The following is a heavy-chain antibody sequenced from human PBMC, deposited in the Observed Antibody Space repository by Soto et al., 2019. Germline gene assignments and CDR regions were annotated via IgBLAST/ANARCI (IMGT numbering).Heavy chain of an antibody. CDR1: GDSISTFY. V-gene: IGHV4-59*01. CDR3: ARGRTVRNYADDSTDYFYLFDY. CDR2: VYYTGST. J-gene: IGHJ4*02. D-gene: IGHD3-22*01. Sequence: SETLSLTCTVSGDSISTFYWGWMRQSPGKELEWIGYVYYTGSTNYNPSLKSRVTISVDRSKNQFSLKLTSANAADTAVYYCARGRTVRNYADDSTDYFYLFDYWGQGTQVTVSS.